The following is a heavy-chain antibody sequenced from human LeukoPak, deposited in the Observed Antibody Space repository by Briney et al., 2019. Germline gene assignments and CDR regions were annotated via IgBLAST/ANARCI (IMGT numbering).Heavy chain of an antibody. V-gene: IGHV1-3*01. Sequence: ASVKVSCKVSGYTFTDYGMHWVRQAPGQALEWMGWINAGNGNTKYSEKFQGRVTIIRDTSASTAYMEPSSLRSEDTAVYYCARVYDYGSAHGMDVWGQGTTVIVSS. CDR2: INAGNGNT. J-gene: IGHJ6*02. CDR3: ARVYDYGSAHGMDV. D-gene: IGHD3-10*01. CDR1: GYTFTDYG.